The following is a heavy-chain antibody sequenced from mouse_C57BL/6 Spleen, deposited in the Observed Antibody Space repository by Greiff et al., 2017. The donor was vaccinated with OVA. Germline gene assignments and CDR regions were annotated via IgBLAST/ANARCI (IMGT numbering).Heavy chain of an antibody. CDR1: GYTFTSYW. CDR2: INPSDSDT. D-gene: IGHD2-5*01. Sequence: VQLQQPGAELVKPGASVKVSCKASGYTFTSYWMHWVKQRPGQGLEWIGRINPSDSDTNYNQKFKGKATLTVDKSSSTAYMQLSSLTSEDSAVYYCAIEDYSNPGDFDYWGQGTTLTVSS. J-gene: IGHJ2*01. CDR3: AIEDYSNPGDFDY. V-gene: IGHV1-74*01.